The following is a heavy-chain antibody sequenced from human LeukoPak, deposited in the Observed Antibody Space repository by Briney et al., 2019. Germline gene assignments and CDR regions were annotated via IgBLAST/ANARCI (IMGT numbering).Heavy chain of an antibody. V-gene: IGHV1-24*01. D-gene: IGHD1-26*01. CDR1: GGTFSSYA. CDR2: FDPEDGET. Sequence: ASVKVSCKASGGTFSSYAISWVRQAPGKGLDLMGGFDPEDGETIYAQKFQGRVTMTEDTSTDTAYMELSSLRSEDTAVYYCATDSGSYPGWVTGDAFDIWGQGTLVTVSS. J-gene: IGHJ3*02. CDR3: ATDSGSYPGWVTGDAFDI.